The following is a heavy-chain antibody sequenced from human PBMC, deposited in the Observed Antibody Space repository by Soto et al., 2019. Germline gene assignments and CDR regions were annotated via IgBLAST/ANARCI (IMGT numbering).Heavy chain of an antibody. CDR3: ASRDPGTSVDY. CDR1: GGSFTSNNW. CDR2: IYRTGST. J-gene: IGHJ4*02. D-gene: IGHD1-7*01. Sequence: SETLSLTCAVSGGSFTSNNWWTWVRQPPGQGLEWIGEIYRTGSTNYNPSLKSRVTISLDKSGNQFSLKVTSLTAADTAVYYCASRDPGTSVDYWGQGTLVTVPQ. V-gene: IGHV4-4*02.